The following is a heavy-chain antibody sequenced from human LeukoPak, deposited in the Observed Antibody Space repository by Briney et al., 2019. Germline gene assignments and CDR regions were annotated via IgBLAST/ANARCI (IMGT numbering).Heavy chain of an antibody. Sequence: GGSLRLSCEASGFTFSISWMDWLRQAPGKGLEWVANIDLDGSKKNYVDSVKGRFTISRDNGKSSLHLQMNSLRAEDTAVYYCARGLSNGGSPYNWFGPWGQGTLVTVSS. V-gene: IGHV3-7*04. J-gene: IGHJ5*02. CDR2: IDLDGSKK. CDR1: GFTFSISW. D-gene: IGHD2-8*01. CDR3: ARGLSNGGSPYNWFGP.